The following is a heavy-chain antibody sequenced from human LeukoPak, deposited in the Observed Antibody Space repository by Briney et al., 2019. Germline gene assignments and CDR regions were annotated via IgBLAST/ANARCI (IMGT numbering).Heavy chain of an antibody. CDR2: IYSGGST. V-gene: IGHV3-66*01. CDR1: GFTVSSNY. Sequence: GGSLRLSCAASGFTVSSNYMSWVRQAPGKGLEWVSVIYSGGSTYYADSVKGRFTISRDNAKNSLYLQMDSLRAEDTAVHYCIVLAVAGTFGFDYWGQGTLVTVSS. D-gene: IGHD6-19*01. J-gene: IGHJ4*02. CDR3: IVLAVAGTFGFDY.